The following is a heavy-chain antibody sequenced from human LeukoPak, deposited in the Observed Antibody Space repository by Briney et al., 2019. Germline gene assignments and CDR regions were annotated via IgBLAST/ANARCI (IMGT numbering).Heavy chain of an antibody. D-gene: IGHD1-26*01. Sequence: PGGSLRLSCAASGFTFSSYSMNWVRQAPGKGLECVSSITSMSSYIYYADSVKGRFTISRDNAKNSLYLQMNSLRAENRAVYYCARYRFVVGATDSFDMWGQGTTVTVSS. J-gene: IGHJ3*02. CDR2: ITSMSSYI. V-gene: IGHV3-21*01. CDR3: ARYRFVVGATDSFDM. CDR1: GFTFSSYS.